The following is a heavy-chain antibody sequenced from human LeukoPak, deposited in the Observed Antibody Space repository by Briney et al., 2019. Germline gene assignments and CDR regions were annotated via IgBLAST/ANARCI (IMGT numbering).Heavy chain of an antibody. Sequence: PSETLSLTCTVSGGSISSYYWGWIRQPPGKGLEWIGSIYYSGSTYYNPSLKSRVTISVDTSKNQFSLKLSSVTAADTAVYYCARVSSGGYYYGMDVWGQGTTVTVSS. D-gene: IGHD2-15*01. J-gene: IGHJ6*02. V-gene: IGHV4-39*01. CDR1: GGSISSYY. CDR2: IYYSGST. CDR3: ARVSSGGYYYGMDV.